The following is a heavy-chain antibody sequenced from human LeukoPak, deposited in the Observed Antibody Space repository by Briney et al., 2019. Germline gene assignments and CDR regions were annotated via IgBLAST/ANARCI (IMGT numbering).Heavy chain of an antibody. Sequence: ASVTDSFKASGYTFTRYGISWVRQARGQGLEWMGCINAYNSNTNYAKKLQGRVTMTTDTSTSTGYMEVRSLRSDDTAVYYCGRDRASWPRSIDYWGQGTLVTVSS. CDR3: GRDRASWPRSIDY. J-gene: IGHJ4*02. V-gene: IGHV1-18*01. CDR2: INAYNSNT. D-gene: IGHD3-10*01. CDR1: GYTFTRYG.